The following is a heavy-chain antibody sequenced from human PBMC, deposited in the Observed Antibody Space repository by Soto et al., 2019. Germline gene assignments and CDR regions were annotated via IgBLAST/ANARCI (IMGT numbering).Heavy chain of an antibody. CDR3: AKWGRQWLVTSDFNY. V-gene: IGHV3-7*01. Sequence: PGGSLRLSCAASGFTFSSYWMSWVRQAPGKGLEWVANIKENGRDKYYVDSVKGRFTISRDNAKNTVYLEMNSLRVEDTAVYYCAKWGRQWLVTSDFNYWGQGALVTVSS. J-gene: IGHJ4*02. CDR2: IKENGRDK. D-gene: IGHD6-19*01. CDR1: GFTFSSYW.